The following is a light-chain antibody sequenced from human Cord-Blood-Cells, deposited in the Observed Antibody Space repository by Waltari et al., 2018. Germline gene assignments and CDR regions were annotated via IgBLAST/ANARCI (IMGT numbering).Light chain of an antibody. CDR2: AAS. V-gene: IGKV1-39*01. CDR3: QQSYSTPYT. J-gene: IGKJ2*01. Sequence: DIQLTQSPSSLSASVGDRVTITCRASQSISNYLNWYQQKPGKATKPLIYAASSLQSGVPSRFSVSGSGTDFTLTISSLQPEDFATYYCQQSYSTPYTGGQGTKLEIK. CDR1: QSISNY.